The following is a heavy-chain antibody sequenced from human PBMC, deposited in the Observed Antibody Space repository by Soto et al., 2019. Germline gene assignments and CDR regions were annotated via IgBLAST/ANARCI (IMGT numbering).Heavy chain of an antibody. D-gene: IGHD3-22*01. CDR3: ARAGNYYDSSGYYYPYFDY. Sequence: SETLSLTCTVSGGSISGYYWSWIRQPPGTGLEWIGYIYYSGSTYYNPSLKSRVTISVDTSKNQFSLKLSSVTAADTAVYYCARAGNYYDSSGYYYPYFDYWGQGTLVTVSS. CDR2: IYYSGST. V-gene: IGHV4-30-4*08. CDR1: GGSISGYY. J-gene: IGHJ4*02.